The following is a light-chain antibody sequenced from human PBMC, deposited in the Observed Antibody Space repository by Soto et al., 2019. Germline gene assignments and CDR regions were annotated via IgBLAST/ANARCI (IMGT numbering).Light chain of an antibody. Sequence: QSVLTQPPSVSEAPRQRVTISCSGSSSNIGNNAVNWYQQPPGKAPKLLIYYDDLLPSGVSDRFSVSKSGTSASLAISGLQSEDEADYYCAAWDDSLNGVVFGGGTKLTVL. J-gene: IGLJ2*01. CDR1: SSNIGNNA. CDR2: YDD. V-gene: IGLV1-36*01. CDR3: AAWDDSLNGVV.